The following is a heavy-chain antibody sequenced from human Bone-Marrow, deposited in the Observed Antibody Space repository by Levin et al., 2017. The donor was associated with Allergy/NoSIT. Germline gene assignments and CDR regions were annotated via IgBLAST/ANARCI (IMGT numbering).Heavy chain of an antibody. CDR3: ARDPSNYYGSGSYTYYFDY. D-gene: IGHD3-10*01. Sequence: PGGSLRLSCAASGFTFSSYAMHWVRQAPGKGLEWVAVISYDGSNKYYADSVKGRFTISRDNSKNTLYLQMNSLRAEDTAVYYCARDPSNYYGSGSYTYYFDYWGQGTLVTVSS. CDR1: GFTFSSYA. V-gene: IGHV3-30*04. CDR2: ISYDGSNK. J-gene: IGHJ4*02.